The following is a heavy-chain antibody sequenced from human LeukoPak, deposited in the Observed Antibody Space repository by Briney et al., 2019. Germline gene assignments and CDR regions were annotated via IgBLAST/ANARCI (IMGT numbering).Heavy chain of an antibody. CDR3: ARTSDIVVVPADAFDI. Sequence: SETLSLTCTVSGGSISSGSYYWSWIRQPAGKGLEWIGRIYTSGSTNYNPSLKSRVTISVDTSKNQFSLKLSSVTAADTAVYYCARTSDIVVVPADAFDIWGQGTMVTVSS. D-gene: IGHD2-2*01. CDR2: IYTSGST. CDR1: GGSISSGSYY. V-gene: IGHV4-61*02. J-gene: IGHJ3*02.